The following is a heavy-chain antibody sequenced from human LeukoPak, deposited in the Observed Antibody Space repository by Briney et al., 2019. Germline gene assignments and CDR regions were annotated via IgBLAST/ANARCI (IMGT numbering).Heavy chain of an antibody. CDR1: GFTFSSYS. D-gene: IGHD2-8*01. Sequence: GGSLRLSCAASGFTFSSYSMNWVRQAPGKGLEWVSSISSSSSYIYYADSVKGRFTISRDNAKNSLYLQMNSLRDEDSAAYYCARVYLERLTAGYFDHWGQGTLVTVSP. J-gene: IGHJ4*02. CDR2: ISSSSSYI. CDR3: ARVYLERLTAGYFDH. V-gene: IGHV3-21*01.